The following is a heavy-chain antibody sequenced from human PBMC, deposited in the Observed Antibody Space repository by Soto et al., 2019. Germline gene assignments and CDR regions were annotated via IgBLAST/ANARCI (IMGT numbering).Heavy chain of an antibody. CDR2: MNPNSGNT. Sequence: ASVKVSCKASGYTFTSYDINWVRQATGQGLEWMGWMNPNSGNTGYAQKFQGRVTMTRNTSISTAYMELSSLRSEDTAVYYCERGARDNLASDYWGQGTLVTVSS. D-gene: IGHD3-9*01. CDR1: GYTFTSYD. J-gene: IGHJ4*02. CDR3: ERGARDNLASDY. V-gene: IGHV1-8*01.